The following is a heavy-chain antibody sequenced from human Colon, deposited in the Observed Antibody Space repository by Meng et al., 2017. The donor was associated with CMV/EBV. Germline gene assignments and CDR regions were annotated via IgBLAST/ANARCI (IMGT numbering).Heavy chain of an antibody. D-gene: IGHD2-15*01. V-gene: IGHV1-46*01. CDR3: ARGVVDVLIAQTTWFDP. CDR2: INPSGGGT. CDR1: GYTFTSYY. J-gene: IGHJ5*02. Sequence: ASVKVSCKASGYTFTSYYMHWVRQAPGQGLEWLGMINPSGGGTNYAQKFQGRVTMTRDTSTSTVYLEVTSLRSEDTAVYYCARGVVDVLIAQTTWFDPWGQGTQVTVSS.